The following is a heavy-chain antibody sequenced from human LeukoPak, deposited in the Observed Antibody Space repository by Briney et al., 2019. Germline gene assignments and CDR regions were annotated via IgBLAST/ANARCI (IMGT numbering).Heavy chain of an antibody. CDR2: IKQDGSEK. J-gene: IGHJ4*02. Sequence: GGSLRLSCAASGFTFTNYWMSWVRQAPGKGLEWVANIKQDGSEKYYVDSVKGRFTISRDNAKNSLYLQMNSLRAEDTAVYYCARPKYYYDSSGYQNWGQGTLVTVSS. V-gene: IGHV3-7*01. CDR1: GFTFTNYW. CDR3: ARPKYYYDSSGYQN. D-gene: IGHD3-22*01.